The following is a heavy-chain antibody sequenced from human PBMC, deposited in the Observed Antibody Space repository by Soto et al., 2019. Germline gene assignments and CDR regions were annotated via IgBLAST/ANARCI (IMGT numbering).Heavy chain of an antibody. D-gene: IGHD6-19*01. CDR3: ARQFLDSSGRFACGNRFDP. J-gene: IGHJ5*02. CDR1: GDSISIHY. CDR2: IYYTGST. Sequence: PXETLSLTCTVSGDSISIHYWSWIRQPPGKGLEWIGYIYYTGSTNYNPSLKSRVTISLDTPKNQFSLKLTSVTAADTAVYYCARQFLDSSGRFACGNRFDPWGQGTLVSV. V-gene: IGHV4-59*08.